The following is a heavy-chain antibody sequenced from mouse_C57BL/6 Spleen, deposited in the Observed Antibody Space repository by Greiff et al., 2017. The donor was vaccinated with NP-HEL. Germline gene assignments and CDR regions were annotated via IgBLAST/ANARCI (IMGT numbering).Heavy chain of an antibody. J-gene: IGHJ4*01. Sequence: EVKLVESGGGLVQPKGSLKLSCAASGFSFNTYAMNWVRQAPGKGLEWVARIRSKSNNYATYYADSVKDRFTISRDDSESMLYLQMNNLKTEDTAMYYCVGGYYVGDYWGQGTSVTVSS. D-gene: IGHD2-3*01. CDR3: VGGYYVGDY. CDR1: GFSFNTYA. V-gene: IGHV10-1*01. CDR2: IRSKSNNYAT.